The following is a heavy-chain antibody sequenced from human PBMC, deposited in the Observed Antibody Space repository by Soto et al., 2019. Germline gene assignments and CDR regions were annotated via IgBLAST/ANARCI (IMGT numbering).Heavy chain of an antibody. CDR1: VFTFINNA. CDR3: AEEGYCTNGVCHNWFDP. J-gene: IGHJ5*02. CDR2: ISGSGGST. V-gene: IGHV3-23*01. D-gene: IGHD2-8*01. Sequence: GWSLRLSCASSVFTFINNAMSWVRQAPGKGLEWVSAISGSGGSTYYADSVKGRFTISRDNSKNTLYLQMNSLRAEDTAVYYCAEEGYCTNGVCHNWFDPWGQGTLVTVSS.